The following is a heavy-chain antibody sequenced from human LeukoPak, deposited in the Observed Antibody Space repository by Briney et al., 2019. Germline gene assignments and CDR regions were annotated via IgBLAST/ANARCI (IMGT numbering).Heavy chain of an antibody. J-gene: IGHJ4*02. V-gene: IGHV3-33*01. CDR1: GFTFSSYG. Sequence: GGSLRLSCVASGFTFSSYGMHWVRQAPGKGLEWVAVIWYDGTNKYYADSVKGRFTISRGSPKNTLYLQMNSLRAEDTAVYYCARAAYDNSGYLTLWGQGTLVTVSS. CDR2: IWYDGTNK. D-gene: IGHD3-22*01. CDR3: ARAAYDNSGYLTL.